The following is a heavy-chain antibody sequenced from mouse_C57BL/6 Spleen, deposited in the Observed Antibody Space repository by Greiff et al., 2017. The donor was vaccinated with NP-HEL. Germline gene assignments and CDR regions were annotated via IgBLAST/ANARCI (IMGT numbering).Heavy chain of an antibody. CDR1: GFTFSDYG. D-gene: IGHD1-1*01. V-gene: IGHV5-17*01. J-gene: IGHJ4*01. CDR2: ISSGSSTI. CDR3: ARTLYYGSSFYAMDY. Sequence: EVQRVESGGGLVKPGGSLKLSCAASGFTFSDYGMHWVRQAPEKGLEWVAYISSGSSTIYYAATVKGRFTISRDNAKNTLFLQMTSLRSEDTAMYYCARTLYYGSSFYAMDYWGQGTSVTVSS.